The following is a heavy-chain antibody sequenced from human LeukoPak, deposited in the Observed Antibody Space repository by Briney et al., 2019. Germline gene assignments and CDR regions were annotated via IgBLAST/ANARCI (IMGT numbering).Heavy chain of an antibody. CDR1: GFTFSSYW. J-gene: IGHJ4*02. V-gene: IGHV3-74*01. Sequence: GGSLRLSCAASGFTFSSYWMHWVRQAPGKGLVWVSRINSDGSSTSYADSVKGRFTISRDNAKNTLYLQMNSLRVDDTALYFCAKGLAYDFWSGSFDYWGQGILVTVSS. D-gene: IGHD3-3*01. CDR2: INSDGSST. CDR3: AKGLAYDFWSGSFDY.